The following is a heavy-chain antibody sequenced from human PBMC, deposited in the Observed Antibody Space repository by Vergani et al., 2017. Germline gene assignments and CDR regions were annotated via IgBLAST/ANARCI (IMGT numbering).Heavy chain of an antibody. CDR1: GGSISSSSYY. D-gene: IGHD3-22*01. J-gene: IGHJ4*02. Sequence: QLQLQESGPGLVKPSETLSLTCTVSGGSISSSSYYWGWIRQPPGKGLEWIGSIYYSGSTYYNPSLKSRVTISVDTSKNQFSLKLSSVTAADTAVYYCARPKHYYDSSGYYIADWGQGTLVTVSS. CDR3: ARPKHYYDSSGYYIAD. CDR2: IYYSGST. V-gene: IGHV4-39*01.